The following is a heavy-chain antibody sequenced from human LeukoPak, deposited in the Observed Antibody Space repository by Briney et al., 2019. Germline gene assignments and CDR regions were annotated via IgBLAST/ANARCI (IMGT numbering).Heavy chain of an antibody. V-gene: IGHV1-46*01. D-gene: IGHD2-2*01. CDR2: INPSGGST. Sequence: GASVKVSCKASGYTFTSYYMHWVRQAPGQGLEWMGIINPSGGSTSYAQKFQGRVTMTRDTSTSTVYMELSSLRSEDTAVYYCARDYYVVPAAIYPDHNYYYYGMDVWGQGTTVTVSS. CDR1: GYTFTSYY. J-gene: IGHJ6*02. CDR3: ARDYYVVPAAIYPDHNYYYYGMDV.